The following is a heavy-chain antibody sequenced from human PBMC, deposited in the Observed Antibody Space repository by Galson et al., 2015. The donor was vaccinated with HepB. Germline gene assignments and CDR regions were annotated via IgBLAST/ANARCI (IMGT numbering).Heavy chain of an antibody. CDR3: ARGRYYFESSGYEW. Sequence: SVKVSCKASGYTFTSYGINWVRQAPGQGLEWMGWLNTNTGSPTYAQGFRGRFVFSSDTSVSTAYLQISSLKADDTAVYYCARGRYYFESSGYEWWGQGTLVSVSS. CDR2: LNTNTGSP. J-gene: IGHJ4*02. V-gene: IGHV7-4-1*02. CDR1: GYTFTSYG. D-gene: IGHD3-22*01.